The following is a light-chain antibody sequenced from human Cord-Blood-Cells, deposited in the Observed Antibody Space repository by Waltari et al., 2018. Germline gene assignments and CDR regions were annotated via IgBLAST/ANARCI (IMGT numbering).Light chain of an antibody. CDR2: GSS. V-gene: IGKV3-15*01. Sequence: EIVMTQSPATLSVSPAERATLSCSASQSVSSNLAWYQQQPGQAPRPLIYGSSNTATGIPARFSGSGSVTEFTLTISSLQSEDFAVYYCQQYTNWPPYTFGQGTKLEIK. J-gene: IGKJ2*01. CDR1: QSVSSN. CDR3: QQYTNWPPYT.